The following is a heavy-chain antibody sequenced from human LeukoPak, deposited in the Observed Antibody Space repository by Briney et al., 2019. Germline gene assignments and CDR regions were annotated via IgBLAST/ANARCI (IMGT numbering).Heavy chain of an antibody. Sequence: GGSLRLSCAASGFTFSDYYMSWIRQAPGKGLEWVSYISSSSSYIYYADSVKGRFTISRDNAKNSLYLQMNSLRAEDTAVYYCARGDSTGYSLFDYWGQGTLVTVSS. D-gene: IGHD3-22*01. V-gene: IGHV3-11*06. CDR3: ARGDSTGYSLFDY. CDR1: GFTFSDYY. CDR2: ISSSSSYI. J-gene: IGHJ4*02.